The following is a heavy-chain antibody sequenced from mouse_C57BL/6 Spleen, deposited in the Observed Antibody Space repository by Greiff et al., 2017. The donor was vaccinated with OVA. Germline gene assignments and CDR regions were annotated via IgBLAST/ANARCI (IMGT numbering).Heavy chain of an antibody. Sequence: QVQLQQPGTELVKPGASVKLSCKASGYTFTSYWMHWVKQRPGQGLEWIGNINPSNGGTNYNEKFKSKATLTVDKSSSTAYMQLISLTSEDAAVYYCARAYDGSSYDYYAMDYWGQGTSVTVSS. CDR2: INPSNGGT. V-gene: IGHV1-53*01. D-gene: IGHD1-1*01. J-gene: IGHJ4*01. CDR1: GYTFTSYW. CDR3: ARAYDGSSYDYYAMDY.